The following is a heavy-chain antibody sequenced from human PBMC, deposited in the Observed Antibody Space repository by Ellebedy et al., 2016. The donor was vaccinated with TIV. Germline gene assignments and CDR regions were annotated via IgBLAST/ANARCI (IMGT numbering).Heavy chain of an antibody. CDR3: ARDRSHSWAIDS. J-gene: IGHJ4*02. D-gene: IGHD6-13*01. V-gene: IGHV3-48*01. CDR2: INGGSDTI. CDR1: GFTFNKYN. Sequence: GESLKISCAASGFTFNKYNMHWVRQAPGKGLEWVSFINGGSDTISYADSVRGRFTISRDNARNSLSLQMSSLRREDTAVYFCARDRSHSWAIDSWGQGTLVTVSS.